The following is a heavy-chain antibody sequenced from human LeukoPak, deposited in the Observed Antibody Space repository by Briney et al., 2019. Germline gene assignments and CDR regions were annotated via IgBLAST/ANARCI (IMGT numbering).Heavy chain of an antibody. D-gene: IGHD6-13*01. Sequence: GGSLRLSCVASGFNFAAYPMHWVRHAPGKGLEWVSGISWNSGSIGYADSVKGGFTISRDNAKNSLYLQMNSLRAEDTALYYCAKGAQQLARGWFDPWGQGTLVTVSS. CDR3: AKGAQQLARGWFDP. V-gene: IGHV3-9*01. CDR2: ISWNSGSI. J-gene: IGHJ5*02. CDR1: GFNFAAYP.